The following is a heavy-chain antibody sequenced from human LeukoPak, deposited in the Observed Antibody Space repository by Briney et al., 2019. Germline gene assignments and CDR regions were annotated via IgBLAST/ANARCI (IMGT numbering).Heavy chain of an antibody. V-gene: IGHV3-11*03. CDR3: ASRGDTSGYYYFDY. CDR2: ISGGSSYT. J-gene: IGHJ4*02. D-gene: IGHD3-22*01. Sequence: GGSLRLSCAASGFTFSDYYMTWMRQAPGKGLEWVSYISGGSSYTNYADSVKGRFTISRDNAKNSLYLQMNSLRAEDTAVYYCASRGDTSGYYYFDYWGQGTLVTVSS. CDR1: GFTFSDYY.